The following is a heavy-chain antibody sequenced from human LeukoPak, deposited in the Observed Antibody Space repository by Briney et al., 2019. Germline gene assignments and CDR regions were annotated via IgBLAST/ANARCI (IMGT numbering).Heavy chain of an antibody. D-gene: IGHD6-19*01. CDR1: GFTFSSYA. J-gene: IGHJ3*02. CDR3: ARDSSMYSSGLDAFDI. CDR2: ISYDGSNK. V-gene: IGHV3-30-3*01. Sequence: GRSLRLSCAASGFTFSSYAMHWVRQAPGKGLEWVAVISYDGSNKYHADSVKGRFTISRDNSKNTLYLQMNSLRAEDTAVYYCARDSSMYSSGLDAFDIWGQGTMVTVSS.